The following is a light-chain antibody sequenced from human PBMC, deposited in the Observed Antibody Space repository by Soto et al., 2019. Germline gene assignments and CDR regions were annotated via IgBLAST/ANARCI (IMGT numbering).Light chain of an antibody. J-gene: IGLJ2*01. CDR3: ATWDSSLSAVV. V-gene: IGLV1-51*01. CDR2: DTN. Sequence: QSVLTQPPSVSAAPGQKVTISCSGSSSNVGKNYVSWYKQLPGTAPKLLIYDTNERPSGIPDRFSGSKSGTSATLGITGLQTGDEADYYCATWDSSLSAVVFGGGTKVTVL. CDR1: SSNVGKNY.